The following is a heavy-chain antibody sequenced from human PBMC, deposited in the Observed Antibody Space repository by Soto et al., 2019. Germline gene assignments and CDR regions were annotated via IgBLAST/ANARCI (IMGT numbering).Heavy chain of an antibody. CDR1: GFTFSDYY. V-gene: IGHV3-11*01. Sequence: GGSLRLSCAASGFTFSDYYMSWIRQAPGKGLEWVSYISSSGSTIYYADSVKGRFTISRDNAKNSLYLQMNSLRAEDTAVYYCARDLGPIQLERRSVNWFDPWGQGTLVTVSS. CDR2: ISSSGSTI. J-gene: IGHJ5*01. CDR3: ARDLGPIQLERRSVNWFDP. D-gene: IGHD1-1*01.